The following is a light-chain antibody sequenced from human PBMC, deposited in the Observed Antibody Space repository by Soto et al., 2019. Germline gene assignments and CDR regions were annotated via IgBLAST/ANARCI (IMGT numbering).Light chain of an antibody. J-gene: IGKJ2*01. V-gene: IGKV3-20*01. CDR3: QHYDNSPPFT. CDR1: QSLSKSH. Sequence: EIVLTQSPGTLSLSPGERATLSCRASQSLSKSHLAWYQQKPGQSPRLLIYDASSMATGIADRFSGSGSGTDFTLTISRLEPEDFAVYFCQHYDNSPPFTFGQGTKLEIK. CDR2: DAS.